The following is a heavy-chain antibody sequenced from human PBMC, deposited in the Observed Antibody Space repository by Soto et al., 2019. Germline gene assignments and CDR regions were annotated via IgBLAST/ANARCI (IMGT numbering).Heavy chain of an antibody. V-gene: IGHV4-59*13. CDR2: IYYSGST. CDR1: GGSISSYY. CDR3: ARFNTSGWYGYDY. D-gene: IGHD6-19*01. Sequence: QVQLQESGPGLVKPSETLSLTCTVSGGSISSYYWSWIRQPPGTGLEWIGYIYYSGSTNYNPSLKSRVTISVDTSKHQFSLKLSSVTAADTAVYYCARFNTSGWYGYDYWGQGTMVTVSS. J-gene: IGHJ4*02.